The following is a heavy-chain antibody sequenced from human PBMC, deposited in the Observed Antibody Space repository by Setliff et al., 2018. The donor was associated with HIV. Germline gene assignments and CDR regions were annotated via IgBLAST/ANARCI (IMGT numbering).Heavy chain of an antibody. J-gene: IGHJ4*02. CDR1: GGSISSYY. CDR2: IFYSGST. D-gene: IGHD4-17*01. CDR3: ARAAAGNTGPFDL. V-gene: IGHV4-59*01. Sequence: SETLSLTCTVSGGSISSYYWSWIRQPPGEGLEWIGYIFYSGSTNYNPSPKSRVTISLDTSKNQFSLKLTSVTAADTAVYYCARAAAGNTGPFDLWGQGSPVTVSS.